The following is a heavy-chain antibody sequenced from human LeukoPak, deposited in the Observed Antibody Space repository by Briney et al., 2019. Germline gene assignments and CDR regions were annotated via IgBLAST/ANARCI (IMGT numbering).Heavy chain of an antibody. V-gene: IGHV4-59*01. Sequence: PSETLSLTCTVSGGSITSYYWTWIRQPPGKGLEWIGYIYHSGTTNYNPSLKSRVTISADTSKNQFSPKLSSVTAADTAVYYCAQKAPYSPGYSQDWGQGTLVTVSS. CDR3: AQKAPYSPGYSQD. CDR1: GGSITSYY. CDR2: IYHSGTT. J-gene: IGHJ1*01. D-gene: IGHD2-15*01.